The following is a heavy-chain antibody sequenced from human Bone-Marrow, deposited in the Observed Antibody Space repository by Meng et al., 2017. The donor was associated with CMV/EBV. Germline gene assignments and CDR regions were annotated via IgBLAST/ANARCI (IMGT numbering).Heavy chain of an antibody. CDR2: IWYDGSNK. D-gene: IGHD2-8*01. CDR3: AKDGGVLMVYATYFDY. CDR1: GFTFSSYG. Sequence: GESLKILCAASGFTFSSYGMHWVRQAPGKGREWVAVIWYDGSNKYYADSVKGRFPITRDNSKTTLYLQMNSRRAEDTAVYYCAKDGGVLMVYATYFDYWGQGTLVTVSS. V-gene: IGHV3-33*06. J-gene: IGHJ4*02.